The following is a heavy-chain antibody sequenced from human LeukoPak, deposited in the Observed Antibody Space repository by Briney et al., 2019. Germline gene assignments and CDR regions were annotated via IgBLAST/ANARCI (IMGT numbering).Heavy chain of an antibody. J-gene: IGHJ4*02. D-gene: IGHD6-19*01. V-gene: IGHV1-24*01. CDR2: FDSENNKM. CDR3: ATDRVYRSSGRSWGFFDY. CDR1: EYSLSDLS. Sequence: GASVNVSCKISEYSLSDLSIHWVREAPGEGLEWMGGFDSENNKMVYSQKFQGRVTMTEDTSADTAYMELTSLRSEDTAVYFCATDRVYRSSGRSWGFFDYWGQGTLVIGSS.